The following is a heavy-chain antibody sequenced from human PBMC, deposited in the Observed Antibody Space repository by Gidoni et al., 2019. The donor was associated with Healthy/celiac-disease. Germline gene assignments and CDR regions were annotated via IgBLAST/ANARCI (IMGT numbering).Heavy chain of an antibody. J-gene: IGHJ4*02. CDR2: INAGNGNT. CDR3: ASFGGGSYAGAFDY. Sequence: QVQLVQSGAEDKKPGASVKVSCKASGYPFTSYAMPWVRQAPGQRLEWMGWINAGNGNTKYSQKFQGRVTITRDTSASTAYMELSSLRSEDTAVYYCASFGGGSYAGAFDYWGQGTLVTVSS. CDR1: GYPFTSYA. V-gene: IGHV1-3*05. D-gene: IGHD1-26*01.